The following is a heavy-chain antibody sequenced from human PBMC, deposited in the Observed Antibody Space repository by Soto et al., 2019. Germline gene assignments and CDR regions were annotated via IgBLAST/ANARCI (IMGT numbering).Heavy chain of an antibody. CDR2: ISAYNGNT. Sequence: QVQLVQSGAEVKKPGASVKVSCKASGYTFTSYGISWVRQAPGQGLEWMGWISAYNGNTNYAQKLQGRVTMTTDTSTSTAYMELRSLRSDDTAVYYCVRAQYSNYLYNWFDPWGQGTLVTVSS. V-gene: IGHV1-18*01. J-gene: IGHJ5*02. CDR3: VRAQYSNYLYNWFDP. CDR1: GYTFTSYG. D-gene: IGHD4-4*01.